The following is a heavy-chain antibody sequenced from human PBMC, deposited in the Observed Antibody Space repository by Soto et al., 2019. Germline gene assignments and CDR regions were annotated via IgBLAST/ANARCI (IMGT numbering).Heavy chain of an antibody. CDR3: ARRGKHYYDSSGYYDY. V-gene: IGHV1-18*01. D-gene: IGHD3-22*01. Sequence: ASVKVSCKASGYTFTSYGISWVRQAPGQGLEWMGWISAYNGNTNYAQKLQGRVTMTTDTSTSTAYMELRSLRSDDTAVYYCARRGKHYYDSSGYYDYWGQGTLVTVSS. CDR1: GYTFTSYG. CDR2: ISAYNGNT. J-gene: IGHJ4*02.